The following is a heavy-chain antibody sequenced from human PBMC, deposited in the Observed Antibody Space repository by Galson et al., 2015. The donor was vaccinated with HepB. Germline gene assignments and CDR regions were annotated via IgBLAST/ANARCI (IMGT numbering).Heavy chain of an antibody. CDR1: GYTSTSYY. J-gene: IGHJ3*02. V-gene: IGHV1-46*03. Sequence: SVKVSCKASGYTSTSYYMHWVRQAPGQGLEWMGIINPSGGSTSYAQKFQGRVTMTRDTSTSTVYMELSSLRSEDTAVYYCARGVITIFGVVTPDAFDIWGQGTMVTVSS. CDR2: INPSGGST. CDR3: ARGVITIFGVVTPDAFDI. D-gene: IGHD3-3*01.